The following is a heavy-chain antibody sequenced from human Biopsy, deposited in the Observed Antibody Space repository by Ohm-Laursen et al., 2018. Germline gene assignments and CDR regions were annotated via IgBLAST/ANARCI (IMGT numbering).Heavy chain of an antibody. CDR1: GVYISDYY. CDR3: ASRGLVMASDYYFDD. D-gene: IGHD3/OR15-3a*01. CDR2: IYYSGST. V-gene: IGHV4-59*08. Sequence: GTLSLTWGVSGVYISDYYWSWIRQPPGRGLEWVGSIYYSGSTNYNPSLKSRVTISADTSKSQLSLHLTSVTAADTAVYYCASRGLVMASDYYFDDWGQGTLVTVSS. J-gene: IGHJ4*02.